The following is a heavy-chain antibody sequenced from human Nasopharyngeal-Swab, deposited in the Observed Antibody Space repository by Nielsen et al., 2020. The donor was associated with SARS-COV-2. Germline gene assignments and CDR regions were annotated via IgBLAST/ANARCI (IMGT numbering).Heavy chain of an antibody. CDR1: GFTVSSNY. Sequence: GESLKISCAASGFTVSSNYMSWVRQAPGKGLEWVSVISSGGSTYYADSVKGRFTISRHNSKNTLYLQMNSLRAEDTAVYYCARDRVDTAMVHYYYYGMDVWGQGTTVTVSS. CDR2: ISSGGST. CDR3: ARDRVDTAMVHYYYYGMDV. V-gene: IGHV3-53*04. J-gene: IGHJ6*02. D-gene: IGHD5-18*01.